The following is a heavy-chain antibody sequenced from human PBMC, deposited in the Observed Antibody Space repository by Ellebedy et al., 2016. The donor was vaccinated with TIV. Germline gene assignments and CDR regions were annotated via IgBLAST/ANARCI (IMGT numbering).Heavy chain of an antibody. V-gene: IGHV3-30-3*01. J-gene: IGHJ4*02. CDR2: ISYDGSNK. CDR3: AMLSGWDFDY. Sequence: GGSLRLXXAASGFTFSSYAMHWVRQAPGKGLEWVAVISYDGSNKYYADSVKGRFTISRDNSKNTLYLQMNSLRAEDTAVYYCAMLSGWDFDYWGQGTLVTVSS. D-gene: IGHD6-19*01. CDR1: GFTFSSYA.